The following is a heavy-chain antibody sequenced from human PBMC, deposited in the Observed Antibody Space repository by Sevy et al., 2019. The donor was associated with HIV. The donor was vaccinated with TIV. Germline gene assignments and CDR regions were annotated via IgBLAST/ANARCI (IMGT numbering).Heavy chain of an antibody. V-gene: IGHV1-18*01. D-gene: IGHD3-9*01. CDR1: GYTFTSYG. CDR3: AVDILTGTDAFDI. CDR2: ISAYNGNT. Sequence: ASVKVSCKASGYTFTSYGISWVRLAPGQGLEWMGWISAYNGNTNYAQKLQGRVTMTTDTSTSTAYMELRSLRSDDTAVYYCAVDILTGTDAFDIWGQGTMVTVSS. J-gene: IGHJ3*02.